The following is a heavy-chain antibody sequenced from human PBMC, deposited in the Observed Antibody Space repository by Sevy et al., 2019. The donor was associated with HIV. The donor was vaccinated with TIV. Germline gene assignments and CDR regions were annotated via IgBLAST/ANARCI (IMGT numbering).Heavy chain of an antibody. D-gene: IGHD2-21*02. CDR1: GFTFSSYG. CDR2: ISYDGSKK. CDR3: AKEAVVTAIAPGGYGMDV. V-gene: IGHV3-30*18. J-gene: IGHJ6*02. Sequence: GGSLRLSCAASGFTFSSYGMHWVRQAPGKGLEWVAVISYDGSKKYYADSVKGRFTISRDNSKKTLYLQMNSLRAEDTAVYYCAKEAVVTAIAPGGYGMDVWGQGTTVTVSS.